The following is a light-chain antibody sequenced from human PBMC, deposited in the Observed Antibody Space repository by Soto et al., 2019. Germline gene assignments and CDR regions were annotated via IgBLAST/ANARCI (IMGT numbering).Light chain of an antibody. J-gene: IGKJ2*01. V-gene: IGKV3-11*01. CDR1: QSVSSY. CDR3: QLRFNWPRFT. Sequence: EIVLTQSPATLSLSPGERATLSCRASQSVSSYLAWYQQKPGQAPRLLIYDASNRATGIPARFSGGGSGTDFTLTIRSLEPEDFAVYYCQLRFNWPRFTFGQGTKLEIK. CDR2: DAS.